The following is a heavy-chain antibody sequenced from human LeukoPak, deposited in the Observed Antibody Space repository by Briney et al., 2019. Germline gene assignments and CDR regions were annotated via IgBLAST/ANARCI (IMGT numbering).Heavy chain of an antibody. CDR1: GFTFNNYA. V-gene: IGHV3-23*01. D-gene: IGHD2-2*01. CDR2: ISASGGTT. Sequence: GGSLRLSCAAPGFTFNNYAMSWVRQAPGKGLEWVSAISASGGTTYYADSVKGRFTISRDNSENTLFLQMNSLRAEDTAVYYCAKEPREYCSSTSCPNWFDYWGQGTLLTVSS. J-gene: IGHJ5*01. CDR3: AKEPREYCSSTSCPNWFDY.